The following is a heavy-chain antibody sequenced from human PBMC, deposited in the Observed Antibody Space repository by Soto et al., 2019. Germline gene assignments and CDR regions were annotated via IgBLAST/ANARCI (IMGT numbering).Heavy chain of an antibody. CDR2: ISGSGGST. V-gene: IGHV3-23*01. J-gene: IGHJ4*02. D-gene: IGHD3-10*01. CDR3: AKDQADYGSGSYSNFDY. Sequence: GGSLRLSCAASGFTFSSYAMSWVRQAPGKGLEWVSAISGSGGSTYYADSVKGRFTTSRDNSKNTLYLQMNSLRAEDTAVYYCAKDQADYGSGSYSNFDYWGQGTLVTVSS. CDR1: GFTFSSYA.